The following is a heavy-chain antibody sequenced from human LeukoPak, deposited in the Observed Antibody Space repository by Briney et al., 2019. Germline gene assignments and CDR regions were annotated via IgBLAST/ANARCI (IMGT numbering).Heavy chain of an antibody. V-gene: IGHV3-64*01. CDR3: ARGHGSSWYIPYFDY. Sequence: GGSLRLSCAASGFTFSSYAMHWVRQAPGKGLEYVSAVSSNGGSTYYANSVKGRFTISRDNSKNTLYLQMGSLRAEDMAVYYCARGHGSSWYIPYFDYWGQGTLVTVSS. CDR1: GFTFSSYA. D-gene: IGHD6-13*01. CDR2: VSSNGGST. J-gene: IGHJ4*02.